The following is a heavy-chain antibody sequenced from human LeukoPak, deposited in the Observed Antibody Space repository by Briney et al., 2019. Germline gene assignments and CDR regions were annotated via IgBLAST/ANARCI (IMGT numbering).Heavy chain of an antibody. V-gene: IGHV3-7*01. D-gene: IGHD3-10*01. CDR2: IKQDGSEK. Sequence: GGSLRLSCAASGFTFSSYWMTWVRQAPGKGLEWVANIKQDGSEKYYVDSVKHRFTISRDNTKNLLYLEMNSLRAEDTAMYFCVRDVGAVRGEVYFDYWGQGTLVTVSS. J-gene: IGHJ4*02. CDR3: VRDVGAVRGEVYFDY. CDR1: GFTFSSYW.